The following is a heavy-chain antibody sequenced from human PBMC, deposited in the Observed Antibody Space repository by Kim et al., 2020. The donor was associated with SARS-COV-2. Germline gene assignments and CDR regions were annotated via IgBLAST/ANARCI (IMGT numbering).Heavy chain of an antibody. CDR2: IYYSGNT. J-gene: IGHJ4*02. CDR3: ARLEGRGSWHQCDY. CDR1: SDSISSYY. D-gene: IGHD6-19*01. V-gene: IGHV4-59*01. Sequence: SETLSLTCSVSSDSISSYYCSWIRHLPGKGLEWLGYIYYSGNTDYNPSLKSRVTISWDTSKNQFSLDLTSVTNADTAVYYCARLEGRGSWHQCDYWGQGILVTVTS.